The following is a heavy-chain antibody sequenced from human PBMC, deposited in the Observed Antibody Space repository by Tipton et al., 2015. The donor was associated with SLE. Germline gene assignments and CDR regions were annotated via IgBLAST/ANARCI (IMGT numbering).Heavy chain of an antibody. CDR3: ARLLEHFDY. CDR2: ISYDGNYK. Sequence: SLRLSCAASGFTFSRYGMHWVRQAPGKGLEWVALISYDGNYKYYTDSVKGRFTISRDNSKNTLFLQINSLRAEDTAVYYCARLLEHFDYWGQGTLVTVSS. V-gene: IGHV3-30*03. J-gene: IGHJ4*02. CDR1: GFTFSRYG.